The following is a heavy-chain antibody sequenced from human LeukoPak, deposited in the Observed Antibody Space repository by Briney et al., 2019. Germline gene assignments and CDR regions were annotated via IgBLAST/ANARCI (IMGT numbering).Heavy chain of an antibody. CDR1: ELTFSIFA. Sequence: GGSLRLSCAASELTFSIFAMSWVRQAPGKGLEWVSTIGGSGGSTYYADSVKGRFTISRDDSQNTLYLQMNSLRAEDTAVYYCAKGAYDWNYWGQGTLVTVSS. J-gene: IGHJ4*02. D-gene: IGHD1-1*01. CDR2: IGGSGGST. CDR3: AKGAYDWNY. V-gene: IGHV3-23*01.